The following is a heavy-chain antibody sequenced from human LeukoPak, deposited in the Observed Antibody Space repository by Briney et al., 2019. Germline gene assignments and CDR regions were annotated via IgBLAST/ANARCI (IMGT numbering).Heavy chain of an antibody. CDR1: GDSIGSYF. CDR3: ARDGPAYTSRWYDYYYGLDV. D-gene: IGHD2-2*01. J-gene: IGHJ6*02. CDR2: IYHSGST. Sequence: SETLFLTCTVSGDSIGSYFWSWIRQSPGKGLEWIGHIYHSGSTNYNPSLKSRVSISVDTSKNQFSLKLTSVTSADTAVYYCARDGPAYTSRWYDYYYGLDVWGQGTTVTVSS. V-gene: IGHV4-59*01.